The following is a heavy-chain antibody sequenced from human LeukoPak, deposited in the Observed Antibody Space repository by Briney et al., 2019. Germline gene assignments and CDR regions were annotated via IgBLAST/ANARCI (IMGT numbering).Heavy chain of an antibody. V-gene: IGHV3-30-3*02. CDR3: AKSPGIGTYGDRSTAVDY. Sequence: PGRSLRLSCAASGFTFSSYAMHWVRQAPGKGLEWVAVISYDGSYKYYADSVKGRFTISRDNSKNTLYLQMNSLRAEDTAVYYCAKSPGIGTYGDRSTAVDYWGQGTLVTVSS. D-gene: IGHD4-17*01. CDR1: GFTFSSYA. CDR2: ISYDGSYK. J-gene: IGHJ4*02.